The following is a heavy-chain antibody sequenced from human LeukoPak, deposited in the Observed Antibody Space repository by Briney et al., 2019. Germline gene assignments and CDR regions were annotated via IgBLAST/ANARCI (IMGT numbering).Heavy chain of an antibody. CDR1: GGTFSSYA. J-gene: IGHJ2*01. V-gene: IGHV1-69*04. D-gene: IGHD3-22*01. Sequence: SVKVSCKASGGTFSSYAISWVRQAPGQGLEWMGRIIPILGIANYAQKFQGRVTITADKSTSTAYMELSSLRSEDTAVYYCASVSYDSSGYSGYFDLWGRGTLVTVSS. CDR2: IIPILGIA. CDR3: ASVSYDSSGYSGYFDL.